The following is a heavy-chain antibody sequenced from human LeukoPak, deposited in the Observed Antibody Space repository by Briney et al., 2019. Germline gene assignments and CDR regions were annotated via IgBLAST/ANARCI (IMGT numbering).Heavy chain of an antibody. D-gene: IGHD3-22*01. Sequence: GGSLRLSCAASGFTFSNYGLHWVRQAPGKGLEYVSAISSNGGTTYYANSVKGRLTISRDNSKNTLYLQMGSLRAEDVAVYYCATGYDSSGYYQYWGQGTLVTVSS. V-gene: IGHV3-64*01. J-gene: IGHJ4*02. CDR1: GFTFSNYG. CDR2: ISSNGGTT. CDR3: ATGYDSSGYYQY.